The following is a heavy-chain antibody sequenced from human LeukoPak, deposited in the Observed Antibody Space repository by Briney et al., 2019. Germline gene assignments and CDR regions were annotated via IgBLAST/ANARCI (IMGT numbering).Heavy chain of an antibody. CDR1: GFTFSSYG. J-gene: IGHJ4*02. CDR3: AKASRVGYCSGGSCYWDY. V-gene: IGHV3-30*18. CDR2: ISYDGSNK. D-gene: IGHD2-15*01. Sequence: GGSLRLSCAASGFTFSSYGMHWVRQAPGKGLEWVAVISYDGSNKYYADSVKGRFTISRGNSKNTLYLQMNSLRAEDTAVYYCAKASRVGYCSGGSCYWDYWGQGTLVTVSS.